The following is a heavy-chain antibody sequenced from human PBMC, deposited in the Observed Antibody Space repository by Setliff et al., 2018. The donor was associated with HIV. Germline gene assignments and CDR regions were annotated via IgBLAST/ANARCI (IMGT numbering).Heavy chain of an antibody. D-gene: IGHD3-10*01. J-gene: IGHJ3*02. CDR3: ARVPRITTLRNAFDI. CDR2: IYYTGNT. CDR1: GGSISSYY. V-gene: IGHV4-59*06. Sequence: SETLSLTCRVSGGSISSYYWSWIRQPPGKGLEWIGYIYYTGNTYYNPSLKSRITISIDTSKNQFSLNLNSVTAADTAVYYCARVPRITTLRNAFDIWGQGTMVT.